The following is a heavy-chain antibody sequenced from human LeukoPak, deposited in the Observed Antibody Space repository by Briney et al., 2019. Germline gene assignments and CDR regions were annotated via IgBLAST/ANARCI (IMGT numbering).Heavy chain of an antibody. J-gene: IGHJ4*02. D-gene: IGHD6-19*01. CDR2: IYYSGST. V-gene: IGHV4-39*07. Sequence: PSETLSLTCTVSGGSISSSSYYWGWIRQPPGKGLEWIGSIYYSGSTYYNPSLKSRVTISVDTSKNQFSLKLSSVTAADTAVYYCARTAVARYYFDYWGQGTLVTVSS. CDR1: GGSISSSSYY. CDR3: ARTAVARYYFDY.